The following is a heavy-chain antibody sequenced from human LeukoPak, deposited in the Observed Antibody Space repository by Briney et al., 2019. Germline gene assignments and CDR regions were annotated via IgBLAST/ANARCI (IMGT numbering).Heavy chain of an antibody. Sequence: PGGSLRLSCAASGFTFSSYGMHWVRQAPGKGLEWVAFIRYDGSNKYYADSVKGRFTISRDNSKNTLYLQMNSLRAEDTAVYYCAKATTNVDAFDIWGQGTMVTVSS. V-gene: IGHV3-30*02. CDR3: AKATTNVDAFDI. J-gene: IGHJ3*02. D-gene: IGHD1-1*01. CDR2: IRYDGSNK. CDR1: GFTFSSYG.